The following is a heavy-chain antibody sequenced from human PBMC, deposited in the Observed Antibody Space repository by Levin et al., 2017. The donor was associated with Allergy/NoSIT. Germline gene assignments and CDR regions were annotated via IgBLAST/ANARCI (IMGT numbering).Heavy chain of an antibody. D-gene: IGHD6-13*01. V-gene: IGHV5-51*01. J-gene: IGHJ6*02. CDR1: GYSFSTYR. CDR2: LYPGGSV. Sequence: KVSCEGSGYSFSTYRIAWVRQMPGKGLEWMGLLYPGGSVKYSPSFQGQVTISGDTSTTTAYLQWSSLKASDTATYYCARHRAAGGNYYYGMDVWGQGTTVTVSS. CDR3: ARHRAAGGNYYYGMDV.